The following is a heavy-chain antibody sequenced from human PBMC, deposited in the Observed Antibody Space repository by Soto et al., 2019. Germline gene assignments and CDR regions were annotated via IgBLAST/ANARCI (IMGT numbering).Heavy chain of an antibody. CDR3: ARNDSGGLLDY. D-gene: IGHD3-22*01. V-gene: IGHV3-23*01. Sequence: EVQLSESGGALVQPGGSLRISCATSGFTFSSYAMNWVRQAQGKGLELVSAMSGSGLSTSYAASVKGRFTISRDNSKNTLYLHMNSLRAEDTAVYYCARNDSGGLLDYWGQGTLVTVSS. CDR1: GFTFSSYA. J-gene: IGHJ4*02. CDR2: MSGSGLST.